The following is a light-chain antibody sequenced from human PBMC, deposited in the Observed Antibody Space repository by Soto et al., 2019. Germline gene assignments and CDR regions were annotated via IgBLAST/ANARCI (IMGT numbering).Light chain of an antibody. CDR2: DVS. V-gene: IGLV2-14*01. Sequence: QSALTQPASVSGSPGKSITISCTGTSRDVGSYNYVSWYQQRPGKAPRLMIYDVSDRPSGISIRFSGSKSGNTASLTISGLQAEDEADYFCSSYTSSSTVVFGGGTKVTVL. J-gene: IGLJ3*02. CDR3: SSYTSSSTVV. CDR1: SRDVGSYNY.